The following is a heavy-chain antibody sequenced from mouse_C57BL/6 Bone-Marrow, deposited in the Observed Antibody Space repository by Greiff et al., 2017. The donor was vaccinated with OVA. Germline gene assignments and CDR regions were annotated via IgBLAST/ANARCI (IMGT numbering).Heavy chain of an antibody. V-gene: IGHV1-69*01. CDR2: IDPSDSYT. CDR1: GYTFTSYW. Sequence: QVQLQQSGAELVMPGASVKLSCKASGYTFTSYWMHWVKQRPGQGLEWIGEIDPSDSYTNYNQKFKGKSTLTVDKSSSTAYMQLSSLTSEDSAVYYCARGAQYYAMDYWGQGTSVTVSS. J-gene: IGHJ4*01. CDR3: ARGAQYYAMDY. D-gene: IGHD3-2*02.